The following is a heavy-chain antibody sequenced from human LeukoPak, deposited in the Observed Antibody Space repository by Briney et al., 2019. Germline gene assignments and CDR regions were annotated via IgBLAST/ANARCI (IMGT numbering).Heavy chain of an antibody. J-gene: IGHJ5*02. CDR2: IYYSGST. CDR3: AREVPAAMYQRANWFDP. D-gene: IGHD2-2*01. V-gene: IGHV4-39*01. CDR1: GGSISSSSYY. Sequence: SETLSLTCTVSGGSISSSSYYWGWIRQPPGKGLKWIGSIYYSGSTYYNPSLKSRVTISVDTSKNQFSLKLSSVTAADTAVYYCAREVPAAMYQRANWFDPWGQGTLVTVSS.